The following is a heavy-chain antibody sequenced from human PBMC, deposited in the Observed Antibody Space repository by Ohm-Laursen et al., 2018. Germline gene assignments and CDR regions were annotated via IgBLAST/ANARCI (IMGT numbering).Heavy chain of an antibody. CDR3: ARVVGSSRHN. CDR2: INPNSGGT. V-gene: IGHV1-2*02. Sequence: SVKVSCKASGYTFTGYYMHWVRQAPGQGLEWMGWINPNSGGTNYAQKFQGRVTMTRDTSISTAYMELSSLRSEDTAVYYCARVVGSSRHNWGQGTLVTVSS. J-gene: IGHJ4*02. D-gene: IGHD6-13*01. CDR1: GYTFTGYY.